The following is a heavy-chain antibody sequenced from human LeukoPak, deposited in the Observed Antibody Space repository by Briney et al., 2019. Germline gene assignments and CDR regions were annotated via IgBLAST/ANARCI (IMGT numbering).Heavy chain of an antibody. Sequence: ASVKVSCKASGYTFSGYYMHWVRQAPGQGLEWMGWINPNSGGTNYAQKFQGRVTMTRDTSISTAYMELSRLRSDDTAVYYCARDLQGSGTVSLVATGAFDIWGQGTMVTVSS. D-gene: IGHD5-12*01. CDR3: ARDLQGSGTVSLVATGAFDI. V-gene: IGHV1-2*02. J-gene: IGHJ3*02. CDR2: INPNSGGT. CDR1: GYTFSGYY.